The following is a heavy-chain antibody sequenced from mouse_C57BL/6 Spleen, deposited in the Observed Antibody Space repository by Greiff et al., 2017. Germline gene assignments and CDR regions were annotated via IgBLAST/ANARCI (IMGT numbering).Heavy chain of an antibody. V-gene: IGHV1-63*01. CDR2: IYPGGGYT. J-gene: IGHJ1*03. D-gene: IGHD4-1*01. CDR1: GYTFTNYW. Sequence: VQLQQSGAELVRPGTSVKMSCKASGYTFTNYWIGWAKQRPGHGLEWIGDIYPGGGYTNYNEKFKGKATLTADNSSSTAYMQFSSLTSEDSAIYYCARGTGDLYWYVDVWGTGTTVTVSS. CDR3: ARGTGDLYWYVDV.